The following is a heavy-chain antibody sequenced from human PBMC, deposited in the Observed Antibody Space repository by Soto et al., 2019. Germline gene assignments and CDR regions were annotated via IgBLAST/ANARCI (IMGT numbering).Heavy chain of an antibody. D-gene: IGHD2-8*02. Sequence: PSETLCLTCAVCGGAISSSNWWSWVRQPPGKGLEWIGEINHSGSTNYNPSLKSRVTISVDTSKNQFSLKLTSVTAADTAGDYCARHKITGRCDYWGQGTLVIVS. CDR3: ARHKITGRCDY. J-gene: IGHJ4*02. CDR1: GGAISSSNW. CDR2: INHSGST. V-gene: IGHV4-4*02.